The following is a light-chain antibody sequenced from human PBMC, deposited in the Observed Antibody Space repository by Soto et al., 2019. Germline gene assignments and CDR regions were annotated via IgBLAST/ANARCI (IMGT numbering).Light chain of an antibody. V-gene: IGLV3-21*02. CDR2: DDS. CDR3: QVCDSSSDALYV. Sequence: ELTQPPSVSVDPGLTARITCGGKKNGSKIVHWYSQKPGQAPVLVVYDDSDRPSGIPESFSASIYGSTATLNISRVEAEDEADFYCQVCDSSSDALYVFGTGTKVTV. J-gene: IGLJ1*01. CDR1: KNGSKI.